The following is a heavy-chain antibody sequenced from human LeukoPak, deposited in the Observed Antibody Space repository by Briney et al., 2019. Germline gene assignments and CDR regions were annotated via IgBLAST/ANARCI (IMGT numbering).Heavy chain of an antibody. J-gene: IGHJ4*02. CDR1: GYTLTELS. D-gene: IGHD3-9*01. V-gene: IGHV1-24*01. Sequence: ASVKVSCKVSGYTLTELSMHWVRQAPGKGLEWMGGFDPEDGETIYAQKFQGRVTMTEDTSTDTAYMELGSLRSEDTAVYYCATHDILTGYYGYWGQGTLVTVSS. CDR3: ATHDILTGYYGY. CDR2: FDPEDGET.